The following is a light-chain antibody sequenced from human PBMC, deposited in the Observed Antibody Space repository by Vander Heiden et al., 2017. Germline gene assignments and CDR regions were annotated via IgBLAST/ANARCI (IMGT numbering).Light chain of an antibody. J-gene: IGKJ2*01. V-gene: IGKV1-8*01. CDR3: QQDYSYPST. Sequence: AIRMTQSPSSFSASTGDRVTLTCRASQGISSYLAWYQQKPGKAPKLLIYAASTLQSGVPSRFSGSGSGTDFTLTISSLQSEDFATYYCQQDYSYPSTFGQGTKLEIK. CDR1: QGISSY. CDR2: AAS.